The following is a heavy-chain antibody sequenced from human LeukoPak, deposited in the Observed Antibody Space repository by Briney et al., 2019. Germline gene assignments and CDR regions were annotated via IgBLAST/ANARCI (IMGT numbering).Heavy chain of an antibody. D-gene: IGHD3-9*01. CDR1: GYTFTSYG. Sequence: ASVKVSCKASGYTFTSYGISWVRQAPGQGLEWMGWISAYNGNTNYAQKLQGRVTMTTDTSTSTAYMELRSLRSDDTAVYYCARGSYDILTGYNPEGDLALTSADDGYYYGMGVWGQGTTVTVSS. J-gene: IGHJ6*02. CDR2: ISAYNGNT. CDR3: ARGSYDILTGYNPEGDLALTSADDGYYYGMGV. V-gene: IGHV1-18*01.